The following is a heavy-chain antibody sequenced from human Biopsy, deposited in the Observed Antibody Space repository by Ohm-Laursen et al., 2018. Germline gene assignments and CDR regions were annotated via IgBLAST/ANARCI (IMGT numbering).Heavy chain of an antibody. CDR3: AKDLQGYFRPFDY. CDR1: GESFNGYY. J-gene: IGHJ4*02. Sequence: LTCAVYGESFNGYYWSWVRQAPGKGLEWVSAISGSGSHTYYEDSVMGRFTISRDNSNNLLYLQMNSLRAKDTAVYYCAKDLQGYFRPFDYWGQGTVVTVSS. CDR2: ISGSGSHT. V-gene: IGHV3-23*01. D-gene: IGHD1-26*01.